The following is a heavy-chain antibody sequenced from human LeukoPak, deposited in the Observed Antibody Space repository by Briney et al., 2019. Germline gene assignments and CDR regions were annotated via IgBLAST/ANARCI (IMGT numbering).Heavy chain of an antibody. J-gene: IGHJ4*02. CDR2: IYYSGST. V-gene: IGHV4-59*01. D-gene: IGHD6-13*01. Sequence: SETLSLTCTVSGGSINSYHWSWIRQPPGKGLEWIGYIYYSGSTNYNPSLKSRVTISVDTSKNQFSLKLSSVTAADTAVYYCARARSWGELDYGGQGTLVTVSS. CDR1: GGSINSYH. CDR3: ARARSWGELDY.